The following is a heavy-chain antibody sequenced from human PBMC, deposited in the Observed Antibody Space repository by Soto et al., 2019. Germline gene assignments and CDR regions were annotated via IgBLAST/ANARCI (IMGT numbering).Heavy chain of an antibody. CDR1: GGTFSSYA. V-gene: IGHV1-69*12. Sequence: QVQLVQSGAEVKKPGSSVKVSCKASGGTFSSYAISWVRQAPGQGLEWMGGIIPIFGTANYAQKCQGRVTTTAAESTSTAYRELSSRTAEDTAVYSVARAREYCSTTSCDAEWEGTRGKGTMVTVSS. CDR2: IIPIFGTA. J-gene: IGHJ4*02. D-gene: IGHD2-2*01. CDR3: ARAREYCSTTSCDAEWEGT.